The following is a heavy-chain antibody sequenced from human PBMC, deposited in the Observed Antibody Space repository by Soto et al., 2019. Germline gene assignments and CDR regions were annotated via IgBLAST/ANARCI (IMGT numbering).Heavy chain of an antibody. Sequence: QVQLVQSGADVKKPGSSVKVSCKASGGTFSTYSISWVRQAPGQGLEWMGRIIPFLGIANYAQNFQGRVTITADKSTRTVYIEMSSLRSDDTSVYYCAGVASPDVDYWGQGTLVTGSS. D-gene: IGHD5-12*01. CDR3: AGVASPDVDY. V-gene: IGHV1-69*02. J-gene: IGHJ4*02. CDR2: IIPFLGIA. CDR1: GGTFSTYS.